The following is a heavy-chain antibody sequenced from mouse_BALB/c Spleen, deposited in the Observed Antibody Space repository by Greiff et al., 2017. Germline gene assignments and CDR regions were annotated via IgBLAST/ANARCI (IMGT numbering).Heavy chain of an antibody. CDR1: GYSITSDYA. CDR2: ISYSGST. J-gene: IGHJ3*01. CDR3: ARGRYDGWFAY. V-gene: IGHV3-2*02. Sequence: EVKLQESGPGLVKPSQSLSLTCTVTGYSITSDYAWNWIRQFPGNKLEWMGYISYSGSTSYNPSLKSRISITRDTSKNQFFLQLNSVTTEDTATYYCARGRYDGWFAYWGQGTLVTVSA. D-gene: IGHD2-14*01.